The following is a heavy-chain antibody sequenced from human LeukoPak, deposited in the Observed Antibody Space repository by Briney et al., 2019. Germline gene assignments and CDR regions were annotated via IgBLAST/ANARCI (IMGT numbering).Heavy chain of an antibody. CDR1: GGSISSYY. D-gene: IGHD6-6*01. J-gene: IGHJ3*02. CDR2: IYYSEST. CDR3: AGESSSNAFDI. Sequence: SETLSLTCTVSGGSISSYYWSWIRQPPGKGLGWIGYIYYSESTNYNPSLRSRVTISVNTSKNQFSLKLSSVTAADTAVYYCAGESSSNAFDIWGQGTMVTVSS. V-gene: IGHV4-59*01.